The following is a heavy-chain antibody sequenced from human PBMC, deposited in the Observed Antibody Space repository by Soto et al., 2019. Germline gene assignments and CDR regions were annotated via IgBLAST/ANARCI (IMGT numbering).Heavy chain of an antibody. CDR3: ARDRYDSSPGSGYYYGMDV. CDR1: GFTFSSYS. Sequence: EVQLVESGGGLVQPGGSLRLSCAASGFTFSSYSMNWVRQAPGKGLEWVSYISSSSSTIYYADSVKGRFTISRDNAKNSLYLRINRLREEDTAVYYCARDRYDSSPGSGYYYGMDVWGQGTTVTVSS. V-gene: IGHV3-48*02. D-gene: IGHD3-22*01. J-gene: IGHJ6*02. CDR2: ISSSSSTI.